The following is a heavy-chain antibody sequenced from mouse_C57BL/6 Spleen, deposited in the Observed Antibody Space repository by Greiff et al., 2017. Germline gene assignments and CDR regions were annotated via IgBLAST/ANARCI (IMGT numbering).Heavy chain of an antibody. J-gene: IGHJ2*01. Sequence: VQLQQPGAELVMPGASVKLSCKASGYTFTSYWMHWVKQRPGQGLEWIGEIDPSDSSTNYNQKFKGKSTLTVDKSSSTAYMQLSSLTSEDSAVYYWARGYYYGSSFLYFGYWGQGATLTVSS. V-gene: IGHV1-69*01. CDR1: GYTFTSYW. CDR2: IDPSDSST. CDR3: ARGYYYGSSFLYFGY. D-gene: IGHD1-1*01.